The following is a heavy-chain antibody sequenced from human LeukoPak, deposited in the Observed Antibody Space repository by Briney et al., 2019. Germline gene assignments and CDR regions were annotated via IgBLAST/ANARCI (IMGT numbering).Heavy chain of an antibody. CDR2: IYYSGST. V-gene: IGHV4-59*01. CDR3: ARGLSGYDIDY. Sequence: PSETLSLTCTVSGGSISSYYWSWIRQPPGKGLEWIGYIYYSGSTNYNPSLKSRATISVDTSKNQFSLKLSSVTAADTAVYYCARGLSGYDIDYWGQGTLVTVSS. CDR1: GGSISSYY. D-gene: IGHD5-12*01. J-gene: IGHJ4*02.